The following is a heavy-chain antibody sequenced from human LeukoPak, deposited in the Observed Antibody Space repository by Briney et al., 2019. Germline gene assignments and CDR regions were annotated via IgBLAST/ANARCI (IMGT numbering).Heavy chain of an antibody. CDR2: ISAYNGNT. Sequence: GASVKVSCKASGYTFTSYGISWVRQAPGQGLEWMGWISAYNGNTNYAQKLQGRVTMTTDTSTSTAYMELRSLRSDDTAVYYCARNRGGFYDSSGYYYFDYWGQGTLVTVSS. CDR3: ARNRGGFYDSSGYYYFDY. D-gene: IGHD3-22*01. J-gene: IGHJ4*02. V-gene: IGHV1-18*01. CDR1: GYTFTSYG.